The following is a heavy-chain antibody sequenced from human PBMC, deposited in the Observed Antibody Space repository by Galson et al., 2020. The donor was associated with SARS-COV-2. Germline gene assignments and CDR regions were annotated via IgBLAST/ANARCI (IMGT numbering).Heavy chain of an antibody. CDR1: GGSFSGYS. J-gene: IGHJ6*03. CDR3: ARGRQGVVPSPVLGLGPFYSYYYMDV. D-gene: IGHD3-16*01. V-gene: IGHV4-34*01. CDR2: INFGGDT. Sequence: SETLSLTCAVYGGSFSGYSWTWIRQAPGKGLEWIGEINFGGDTKYSPSLSSRVTLSVDTSRNQFSLKLTSVSAADTALYFCARGRQGVVPSPVLGLGPFYSYYYMDVWGQGTTVTVSS.